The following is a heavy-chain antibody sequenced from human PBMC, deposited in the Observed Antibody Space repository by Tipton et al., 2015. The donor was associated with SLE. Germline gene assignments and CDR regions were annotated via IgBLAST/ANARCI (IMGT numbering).Heavy chain of an antibody. D-gene: IGHD7-27*01. CDR2: ISYSGAT. CDR1: GGSISSSTSF. Sequence: TLSLTCTVSGGSISSSTSFWGWIRQPPGKGLMLIGSISYSGATSYNPSLKSRVTISVDTSKNQFSLSLISVTAADTAVYYCARLTPWGYDYWGPGMLVTVSS. J-gene: IGHJ4*02. CDR3: ARLTPWGYDY. V-gene: IGHV4-39*07.